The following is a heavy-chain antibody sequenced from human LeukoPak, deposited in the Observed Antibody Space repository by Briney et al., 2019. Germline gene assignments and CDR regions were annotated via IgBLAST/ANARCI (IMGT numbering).Heavy chain of an antibody. CDR1: GYSISSGYY. V-gene: IGHV4-38-2*02. J-gene: IGHJ4*02. Sequence: SETLSLTCSVSGYSISSGYYWGWIRQPPGKGLEWIGSMYYSGSTYYNPSLKSRVTISVDTSKNQFSLKLSSVTAADTAVYYCARDKRQTMIAEGYFDYWGQGTLVTVSS. D-gene: IGHD3-22*01. CDR2: MYYSGST. CDR3: ARDKRQTMIAEGYFDY.